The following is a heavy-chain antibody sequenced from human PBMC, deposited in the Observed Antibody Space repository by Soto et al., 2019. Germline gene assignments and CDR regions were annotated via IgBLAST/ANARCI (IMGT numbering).Heavy chain of an antibody. Sequence: EASVKVSCKASGFTFTSSAVQWVRQARGQRLEWIGWIVVGSGNTNYAQKFQERVTITRDMSTSTAYMELSSLRSEDTAVYYCAAISHYYYGMDVWGQGTTVTVSS. CDR2: IVVGSGNT. CDR3: AAISHYYYGMDV. CDR1: GFTFTSSA. V-gene: IGHV1-58*01. J-gene: IGHJ6*02.